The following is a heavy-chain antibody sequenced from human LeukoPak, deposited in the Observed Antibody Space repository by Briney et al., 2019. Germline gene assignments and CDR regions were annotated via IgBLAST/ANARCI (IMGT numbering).Heavy chain of an antibody. CDR2: VIVSGGST. D-gene: IGHD6-6*01. J-gene: IGHJ4*02. CDR1: GFTFSIYA. CDR3: AKGDYSSSSWGFDY. V-gene: IGHV3-23*01. Sequence: GGSLRLSCAASGFTFSIYAMSWVRQAPGKGLEWVSSVIVSGGSTYYADSVKGRLTISRDNSKNTLYLQMNSLRGEDTAVYYCAKGDYSSSSWGFDYWGQGTLVTVSS.